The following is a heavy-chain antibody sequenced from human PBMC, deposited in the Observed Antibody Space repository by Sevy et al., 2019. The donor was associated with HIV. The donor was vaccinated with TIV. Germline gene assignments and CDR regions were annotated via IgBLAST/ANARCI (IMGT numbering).Heavy chain of an antibody. D-gene: IGHD2-21*02. J-gene: IGHJ4*02. CDR1: GFTFSNFW. CDR2: IKQDGSEN. CDR3: ARDHPSTAPFDY. V-gene: IGHV3-7*03. Sequence: GGSLTLSCAASGFTFSNFWMSWVRQAPGKGLEFVANIKQDGSENFYADSVKGRLTISSDNAKNSLFLQMNNLRVEETAVYYCARDHPSTAPFDYWGQGTLVTVSS.